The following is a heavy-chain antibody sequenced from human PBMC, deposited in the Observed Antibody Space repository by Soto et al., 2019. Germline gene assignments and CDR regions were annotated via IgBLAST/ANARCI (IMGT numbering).Heavy chain of an antibody. CDR1: GYTFTTFA. Sequence: GASVKVSCKASGYTFTTFAIHWVRQAPGQGLEWMGWVNAGTGNVQYSQNFQDRVTFTRDTSASTAYMELSSLGFEDTAVYYCAEDTSGSYYWGQGTPVTVSS. CDR3: AEDTSGSYY. CDR2: VNAGTGNV. J-gene: IGHJ4*02. D-gene: IGHD3-22*01. V-gene: IGHV1-3*01.